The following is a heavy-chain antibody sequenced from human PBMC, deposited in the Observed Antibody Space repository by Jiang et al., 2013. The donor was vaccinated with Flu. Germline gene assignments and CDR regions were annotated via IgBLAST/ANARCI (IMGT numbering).Heavy chain of an antibody. J-gene: IGHJ3*02. CDR2: INAGNGNT. CDR1: GYTFTSYA. Sequence: AEVKKPGASVKVSCKASGYTFTSYAMHWVRQAPGQRLEWMGWINAGNGNTKYSQKFQGRVTITRDTSASTAYMELSSLRSEDTAVYYCARSYSYGYGYAFDIWGQGTMVTVSS. V-gene: IGHV1-3*01. D-gene: IGHD5-18*01. CDR3: ARSYSYGYGYAFDI.